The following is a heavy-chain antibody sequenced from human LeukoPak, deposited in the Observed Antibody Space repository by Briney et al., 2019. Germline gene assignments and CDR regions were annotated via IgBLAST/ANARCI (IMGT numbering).Heavy chain of an antibody. CDR2: IYTSGST. Sequence: SQTLSLTCTVSGGSISSGSYYWSWIRQPAGKGLEWIGRIYTSGSTNYNPSLKSRITISVDTSKTQFSLKLSSVTAADTAVYCCAKEIILPYGGNSLSWFDPWGQGTLVTVSS. CDR1: GGSISSGSYY. CDR3: AKEIILPYGGNSLSWFDP. J-gene: IGHJ5*02. D-gene: IGHD4-23*01. V-gene: IGHV4-61*02.